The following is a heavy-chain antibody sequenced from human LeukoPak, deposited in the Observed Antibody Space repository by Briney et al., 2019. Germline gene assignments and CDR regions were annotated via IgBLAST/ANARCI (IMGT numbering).Heavy chain of an antibody. J-gene: IGHJ6*03. CDR2: ISDSGNT. Sequence: GGSLRLSCAASGFTLSSYAMSWVRQAPGKGLEWVSAISDSGNTYHADSVKGRFTISRDSSKNTLFLQMNSLRAEDTAVYYCAKGVKVPLLRYFSYYMDVWGKGTTVTISS. V-gene: IGHV3-23*01. D-gene: IGHD3-9*01. CDR3: AKGVKVPLLRYFSYYMDV. CDR1: GFTLSSYA.